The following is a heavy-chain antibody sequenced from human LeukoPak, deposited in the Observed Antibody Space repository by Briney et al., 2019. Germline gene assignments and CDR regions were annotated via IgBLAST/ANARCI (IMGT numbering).Heavy chain of an antibody. J-gene: IGHJ3*02. V-gene: IGHV4-59*11. Sequence: SETLSLTCTVSGASISGHYLTWIRHAPGKGLEWIGYISYIGSTNYNPSLKSRVTISVGTSKNLFSLKLRSVTAADTAVYYCARDQISINALDMWGQGTMVTVSS. CDR3: ARDQISINALDM. CDR1: GASISGHY. CDR2: ISYIGST. D-gene: IGHD1-14*01.